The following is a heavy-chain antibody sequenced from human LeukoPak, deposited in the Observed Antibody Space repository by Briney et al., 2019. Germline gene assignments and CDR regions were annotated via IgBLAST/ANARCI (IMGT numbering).Heavy chain of an antibody. Sequence: PSETLSLTCTVSGGSISSYYWSWIRQPAGKRLEWIGRIYTSGSTNYNPSLKSRVTMSVDTSKNQFSLKLSSVTAADTAVYYCARDMNSSWYYYYCYMDVWGKGTTVTVSS. CDR1: GGSISSYY. D-gene: IGHD6-13*01. J-gene: IGHJ6*03. CDR2: IYTSGST. CDR3: ARDMNSSWYYYYCYMDV. V-gene: IGHV4-4*07.